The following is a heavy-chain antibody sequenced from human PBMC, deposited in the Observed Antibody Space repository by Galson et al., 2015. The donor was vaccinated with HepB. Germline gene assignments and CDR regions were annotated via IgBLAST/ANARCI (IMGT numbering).Heavy chain of an antibody. D-gene: IGHD3-9*01. J-gene: IGHJ4*02. CDR1: GGSISTFY. Sequence: TLSLTCTVSGGSISTFYWSWIRQPPGKGLEYIGYIYCRGSTNYNPSLKSRVTISVDTSRNQFSLKLSSVTAADTAVYYCARRRDFYDILTGYYSDYFDHWGQGTLVTVSS. V-gene: IGHV4-59*01. CDR2: IYCRGST. CDR3: ARRRDFYDILTGYYSDYFDH.